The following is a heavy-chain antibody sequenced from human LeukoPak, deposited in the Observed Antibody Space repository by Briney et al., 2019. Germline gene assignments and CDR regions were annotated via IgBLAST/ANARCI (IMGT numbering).Heavy chain of an antibody. D-gene: IGHD3-10*01. CDR1: GGTFSSYA. CDR3: ARFPYGSGIVDV. CDR2: IIPIFGTA. J-gene: IGHJ6*04. V-gene: IGHV1-69*13. Sequence: SVKVSCKASGGTFSSYAISWVRQAPGQGLEWMGGIIPIFGTANYAQKFQGRVTITADESTSTAYMELSSLRSEDTAVYYCARFPYGSGIVDVWGKGTTVTVSS.